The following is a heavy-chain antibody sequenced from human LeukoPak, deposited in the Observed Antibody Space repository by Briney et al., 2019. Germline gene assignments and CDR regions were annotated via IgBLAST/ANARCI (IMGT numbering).Heavy chain of an antibody. CDR1: GGSISSGGYY. CDR2: IYYIGST. J-gene: IGHJ4*02. Sequence: SETLSLTCTVSGGSISSGGYYWSWIRQHPGKGLEWIGYIYYIGSTYYNPSLKSRVTISVDTSKHRFSLKLTSVTAADTAVYYCARAGPYGDYSFAYWGQGTLVTVSS. CDR3: ARAGPYGDYSFAY. V-gene: IGHV4-31*03. D-gene: IGHD4-17*01.